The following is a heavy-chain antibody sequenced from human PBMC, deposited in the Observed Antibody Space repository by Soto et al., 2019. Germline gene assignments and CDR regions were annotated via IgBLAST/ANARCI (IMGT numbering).Heavy chain of an antibody. D-gene: IGHD4-17*01. CDR1: GFTFNTYS. CDR3: ARAGGTTVTGLWHFDS. Sequence: VGSLRLSCEASGFTFNTYSMHWVRQPPGKGLEWLAAIWYDGTQKYYADSVKGRFIISRDNSNKTLYLEMNSLRAEDTAVYYCARAGGTTVTGLWHFDSWGQGTLVTVSS. CDR2: IWYDGTQK. J-gene: IGHJ4*02. V-gene: IGHV3-33*01.